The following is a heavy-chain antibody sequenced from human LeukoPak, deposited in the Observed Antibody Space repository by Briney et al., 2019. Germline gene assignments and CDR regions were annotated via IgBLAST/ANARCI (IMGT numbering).Heavy chain of an antibody. CDR3: ARSPSPHSSGWYFDY. V-gene: IGHV6-1*01. CDR2: TYQRSKWYN. D-gene: IGHD6-19*01. CDR1: RDSFSINSAA. Sequence: SQTLSLSCAISRDSFSINSAAWNWIRQSPSRGLEWLGRTYQRSKWYNDYAVSVKSRITINPDISKNQFSMQLNSVTPEDTAVYYCARSPSPHSSGWYFDYWGQGTLVTVSS. J-gene: IGHJ4*02.